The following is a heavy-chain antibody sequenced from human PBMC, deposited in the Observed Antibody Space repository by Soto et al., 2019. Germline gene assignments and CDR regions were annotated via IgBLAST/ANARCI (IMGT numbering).Heavy chain of an antibody. Sequence: EVQLVESGGGLVQPGGSLKLSCAASGFSFSGSAMHWVRQASGKGLEWVGRIRSKANSYATAYAASVKGRFTISRDDSKNTAYLQMNSLKTEDTAVYYCTRIDSSGYCRGQGTLVTVSS. CDR2: IRSKANSYAT. V-gene: IGHV3-73*02. CDR3: TRIDSSGYC. CDR1: GFSFSGSA. D-gene: IGHD3-22*01. J-gene: IGHJ4*02.